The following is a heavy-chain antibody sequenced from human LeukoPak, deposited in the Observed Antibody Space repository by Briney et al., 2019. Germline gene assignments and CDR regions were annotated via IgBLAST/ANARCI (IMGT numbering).Heavy chain of an antibody. J-gene: IGHJ4*02. CDR3: ARQLGGSGSY. CDR2: IKQDGSEI. V-gene: IGHV3-7*01. Sequence: GGSLRLSCAASGFTFSSYAMSWVRQAPGKGLEWVANIKQDGSEIYYVDSVKGRFTISRDNTKNSVYLQMNSLRAEDTAVYYCARQLGGSGSYWGQGTLVTVSS. D-gene: IGHD3-10*01. CDR1: GFTFSSYA.